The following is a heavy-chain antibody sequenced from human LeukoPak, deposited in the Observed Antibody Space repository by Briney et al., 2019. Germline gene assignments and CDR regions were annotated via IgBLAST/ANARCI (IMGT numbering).Heavy chain of an antibody. J-gene: IGHJ4*02. CDR3: ARGLGVNDY. D-gene: IGHD1-26*01. CDR2: ISYDGSNK. CDR1: GFTFSTYG. V-gene: IGHV3-30*12. Sequence: GGSLRLSCAASGFTFSTYGMHWVRQAPGKGLEWVAVISYDGSNKYYADSVKGRFTISRDNSKNTLYLQMNSLRDEDTAVYYCARGLGVNDYWGQGTLVTVSS.